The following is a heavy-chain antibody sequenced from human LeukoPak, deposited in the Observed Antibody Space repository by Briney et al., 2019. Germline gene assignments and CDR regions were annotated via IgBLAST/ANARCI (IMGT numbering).Heavy chain of an antibody. Sequence: SETLSLTCTVSGGSISSGTYYWSWIRQPAGKGLEWIGRIYTSGSTNYNPSLKSRDTISVDTSKNQFSLKLSSVTAADTAVYYCARGGDYLWGSQWGQGTLVTVSS. CDR3: ARGGDYLWGSQ. V-gene: IGHV4-61*02. CDR2: IYTSGST. CDR1: GGSISSGTYY. D-gene: IGHD3-16*01. J-gene: IGHJ4*02.